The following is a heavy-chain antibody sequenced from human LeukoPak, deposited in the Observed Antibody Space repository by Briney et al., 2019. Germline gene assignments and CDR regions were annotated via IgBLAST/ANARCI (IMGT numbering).Heavy chain of an antibody. CDR1: GFIFEEST. CDR2: INWDGGTT. Sequence: PGGSLRLSCAASGFIFEESTIHWVRQAPGKGLEWVSLINWDGGTTRYADSVNGRFAISRDNGKNSLPLQMNSLRVEDTALYYCATGDVDSPMNFYHWGQGTLVTVSS. J-gene: IGHJ4*02. D-gene: IGHD3-22*01. CDR3: ATGDVDSPMNFYH. V-gene: IGHV3-43*01.